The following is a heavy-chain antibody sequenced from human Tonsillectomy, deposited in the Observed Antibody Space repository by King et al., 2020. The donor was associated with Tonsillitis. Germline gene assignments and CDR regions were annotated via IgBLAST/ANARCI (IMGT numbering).Heavy chain of an antibody. CDR3: AHSGSYFWYFDL. D-gene: IGHD1-26*01. CDR2: IYWDDVK. V-gene: IGHV2-5*02. CDR1: GFSLSTSGVG. J-gene: IGHJ2*01. Sequence: TLKESGPTLVKPTQTLTLTCTFSGFSLSTSGVGVGWIRQPPGKALEWLALIYWDDVKRYSPSLKSRLTITTDTSKNQVVLTLNNMDPVDTAAYYCAHSGSYFWYFDLWGRGTLVTVTS.